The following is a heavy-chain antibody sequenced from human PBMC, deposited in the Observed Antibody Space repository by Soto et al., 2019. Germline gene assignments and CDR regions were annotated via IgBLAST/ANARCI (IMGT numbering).Heavy chain of an antibody. CDR1: GFTFSSYY. D-gene: IGHD3-9*01. CDR3: ALGGDYYLLIDFPQALDI. V-gene: IGHV3-11*01. CDR2: ITSGVNTI. J-gene: IGHJ3*02. Sequence: QVQLVESGGGLVKPGRSLRLSCAASGFTFSSYYMSWIRRAPGQGLVWVSYITSGVNTIYYAVSVEGRFTISSDNDRNSLFRQMSSLRSEDTAVYYCALGGDYYLLIDFPQALDILGVGTMVTVAS.